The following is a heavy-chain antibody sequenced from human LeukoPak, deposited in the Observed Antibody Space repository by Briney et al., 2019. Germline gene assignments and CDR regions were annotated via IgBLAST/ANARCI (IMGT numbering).Heavy chain of an antibody. Sequence: GGSLRLSCAASGFTFSSYAMHWVRQAPGKGLEWVAVISYDGSNKHYADSVKGRFTISRDNSKNTLYLQMNSPRAEDTAVYYCAKDVQLERLTAAFDIWGQGTMVTVSS. CDR1: GFTFSSYA. D-gene: IGHD1-1*01. CDR2: ISYDGSNK. V-gene: IGHV3-30-3*01. J-gene: IGHJ3*02. CDR3: AKDVQLERLTAAFDI.